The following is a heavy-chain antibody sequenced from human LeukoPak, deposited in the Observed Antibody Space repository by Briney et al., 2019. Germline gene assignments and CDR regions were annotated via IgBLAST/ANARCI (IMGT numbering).Heavy chain of an antibody. J-gene: IGHJ4*02. CDR2: IYYSGST. CDR3: AGDYGDYVGDFDY. D-gene: IGHD4-17*01. V-gene: IGHV4-59*01. CDR1: GGSISSYY. Sequence: SETLSLTCTVAGGSISSYYWSWIRQPPGKGLEWIGYIYYSGSTNYNPSLKSRVTISVDTSKNPFSLKLSSVTAADTAVYYYAGDYGDYVGDFDYWGQGTLVTVSS.